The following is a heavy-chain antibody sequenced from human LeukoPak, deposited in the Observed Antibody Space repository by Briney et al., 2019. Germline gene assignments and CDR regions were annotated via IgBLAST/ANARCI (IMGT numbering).Heavy chain of an antibody. CDR3: ARGIRYLGATSPALYYYYGMDV. CDR2: INHSGST. D-gene: IGHD1-26*01. CDR1: GGSFSGYY. J-gene: IGHJ6*02. V-gene: IGHV4-34*01. Sequence: PSETLSLTCAVYGGSFSGYYWSWIRQPPGKGLEWIGEINHSGSTNYNPSLKCRVTISVDTSKNQFSLKLSSVTAADTAVYYCARGIRYLGATSPALYYYYGMDVWGQGTTVTVSS.